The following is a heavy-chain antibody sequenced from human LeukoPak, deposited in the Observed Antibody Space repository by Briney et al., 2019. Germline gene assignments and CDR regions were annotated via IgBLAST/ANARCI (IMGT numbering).Heavy chain of an antibody. CDR2: INHSGST. CDR1: GGSFSGYY. CDR3: ARDRRFGAYYYGMDV. Sequence: TSETLSLTCAVYGGSFSGYYWSWIRQPPGKGLEWIEEINHSGSTNYNPSLKSRVTISVDTSKNQFSLKLSSVTAADTAVYYCARDRRFGAYYYGMDVWGQGTTVTVSS. D-gene: IGHD3-10*01. J-gene: IGHJ6*02. V-gene: IGHV4-34*01.